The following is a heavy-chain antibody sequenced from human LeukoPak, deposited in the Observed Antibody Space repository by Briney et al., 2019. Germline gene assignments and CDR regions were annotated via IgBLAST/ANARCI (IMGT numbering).Heavy chain of an antibody. D-gene: IGHD2-21*01. CDR3: ARLDSCGADSCIDS. V-gene: IGHV4-59*01. CDR2: IQASGTT. CDR1: GSSITGFH. Sequence: SETLSLTCSVSGSSITGFHWGWIRQPPGKGLEWIGYIQASGTTKHNPSLKSRATISIGTSKAQFSLNVNSVSAADTAMYYCARLDSCGADSCIDSWGQGNLVIVSS. J-gene: IGHJ4*02.